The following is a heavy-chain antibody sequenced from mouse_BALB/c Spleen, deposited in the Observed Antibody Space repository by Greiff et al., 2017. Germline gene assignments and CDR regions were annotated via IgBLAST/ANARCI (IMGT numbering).Heavy chain of an antibody. CDR1: GYTFTSYV. J-gene: IGHJ3*01. CDR3: SRSQRGLTSGFAY. Sequence: VQLKESGPELVKPGASVKMSCKASGYTFTSYVMHWVKQKPGQGLEWIGYINPYNDGTKYNEKFKGKATLTSDKSSSTAYMELSSLTSEDSAVYYCSRSQRGLTSGFAYWGQGTLVTVSA. D-gene: IGHD3-1*01. CDR2: INPYNDGT. V-gene: IGHV1-14*01.